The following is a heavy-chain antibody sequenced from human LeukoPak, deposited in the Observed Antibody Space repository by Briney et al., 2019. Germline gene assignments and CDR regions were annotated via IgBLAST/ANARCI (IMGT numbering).Heavy chain of an antibody. J-gene: IGHJ4*02. CDR1: GFTFTSYS. CDR3: ARVGIGESLFGY. Sequence: PGGSLRLSCAASGFTFTSYSMHWVRQAPGKGLEWVALISSDAANKNYADSVKGRFTISRDNSKNTIYLQMNSLRVEDTAMYYCARVGIGESLFGYWGQGTLVTVSS. V-gene: IGHV3-30*04. CDR2: ISSDAANK. D-gene: IGHD3-10*01.